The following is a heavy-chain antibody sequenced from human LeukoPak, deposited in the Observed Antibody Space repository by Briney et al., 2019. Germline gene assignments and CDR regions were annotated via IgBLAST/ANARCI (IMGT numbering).Heavy chain of an antibody. Sequence: PSETLSLTCAVYGGSFSSYYWSWIRQPPGKGLEWIGYLYYSGSTNYNPSLKSRVTISVDTSKNHFSLKLSSVTAADTAMYYCARDRAVAAADAFDIWGQGTMVTVSS. CDR3: ARDRAVAAADAFDI. CDR1: GGSFSSYY. V-gene: IGHV4-59*01. J-gene: IGHJ3*02. D-gene: IGHD6-19*01. CDR2: LYYSGST.